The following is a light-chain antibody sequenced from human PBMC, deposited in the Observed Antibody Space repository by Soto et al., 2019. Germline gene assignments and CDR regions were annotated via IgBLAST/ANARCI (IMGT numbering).Light chain of an antibody. Sequence: EILLTQSPATLSLSPGERATLSCRASQTVRNDLVWYLQKPGQAPRLLIYSASNRATGIPARFSGSGSGTDFPLTISSLEPEDFAVYYCQQRTNWPPTFGGGTKVEFK. CDR1: QTVRND. J-gene: IGKJ4*01. V-gene: IGKV3-11*01. CDR2: SAS. CDR3: QQRTNWPPT.